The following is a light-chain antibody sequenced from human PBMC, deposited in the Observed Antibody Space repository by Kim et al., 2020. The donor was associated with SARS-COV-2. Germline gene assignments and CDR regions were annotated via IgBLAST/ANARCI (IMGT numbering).Light chain of an antibody. CDR1: QSVSSSY. CDR3: QQYGSSPPYT. CDR2: GAS. Sequence: EIVLTQSPGTLSLSPGERATLSCRASQSVSSSYLAWSQQKPGQAPRLLIYGASTRATGIPDRFSGSGSGTDFTLTISRLEPEDFAVYYCQQYGSSPPYTFGQGTKLEI. J-gene: IGKJ2*01. V-gene: IGKV3-20*01.